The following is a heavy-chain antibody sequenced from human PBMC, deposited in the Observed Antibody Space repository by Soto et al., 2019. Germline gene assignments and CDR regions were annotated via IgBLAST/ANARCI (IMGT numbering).Heavy chain of an antibody. CDR2: IYYSGST. V-gene: IGHV4-31*03. CDR3: ARTAYCGGDCYPGAEYFQH. CDR1: VGSISSYGYY. Sequence: SETLSLTCTVSVGSISSYGYYWTWIRQHPGKGLEWIGYIYYSGSTYYNPSLKSRVTISVDTSKNQFSLKLSSVTAADTAVYYCARTAYCGGDCYPGAEYFQHWGQGTLVTVSS. J-gene: IGHJ1*01. D-gene: IGHD2-21*02.